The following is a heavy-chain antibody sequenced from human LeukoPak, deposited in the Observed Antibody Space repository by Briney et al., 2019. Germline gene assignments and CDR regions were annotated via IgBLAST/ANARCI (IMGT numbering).Heavy chain of an antibody. Sequence: GGSLRLSCAASGFTFSSYSISWVRQAPGKGLEWVSFISRSSSYIYYADSVKGRFTISRDNAKNSLHLQMNSLRVEDTAVYYCAREGLRSAFDIWGQGTMVTVSS. V-gene: IGHV3-21*01. J-gene: IGHJ3*02. CDR3: AREGLRSAFDI. CDR1: GFTFSSYS. CDR2: ISRSSSYI. D-gene: IGHD5/OR15-5a*01.